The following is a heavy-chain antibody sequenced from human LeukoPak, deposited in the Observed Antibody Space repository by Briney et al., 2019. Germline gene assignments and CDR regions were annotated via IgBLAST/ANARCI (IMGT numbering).Heavy chain of an antibody. CDR3: ASLSYGGY. CDR1: GLTFSSYA. V-gene: IGHV3-64*01. D-gene: IGHD4-23*01. CDR2: ISSNGGST. Sequence: GGSLRLSCAASGLTFSSYAMHWVRQAPGKGLEYVSAISSNGGSTYYANSVKGRFTISRDNSKNTLYLQMGSLRAEDMAVYYCASLSYGGYWGQGTLVTVSS. J-gene: IGHJ4*02.